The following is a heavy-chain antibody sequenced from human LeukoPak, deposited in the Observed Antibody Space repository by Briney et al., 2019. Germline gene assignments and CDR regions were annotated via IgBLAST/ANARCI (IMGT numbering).Heavy chain of an antibody. J-gene: IGHJ5*02. CDR2: ISGNGGST. V-gene: IGHV3-23*01. Sequence: HPGGSLRLSCAASGFTFSSYAMSWVRQAPGKGLEWVSAISGNGGSTSYADSVKGRFTISRDNSKNTLYLQMNSLRAEDTAVYYCARVTVGWFGELGYNWFDPWGQGTLVTVSS. CDR3: ARVTVGWFGELGYNWFDP. D-gene: IGHD3-10*01. CDR1: GFTFSSYA.